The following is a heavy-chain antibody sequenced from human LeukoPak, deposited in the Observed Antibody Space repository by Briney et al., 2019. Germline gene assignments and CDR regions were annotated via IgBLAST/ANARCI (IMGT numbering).Heavy chain of an antibody. CDR1: GGSISSYY. CDR3: ARQVTMIDYFDY. D-gene: IGHD3-22*01. J-gene: IGHJ4*02. CDR2: IYYSGST. Sequence: SETLSLTCTVSGGSISSYYWSWIRRPPGKGLEWIGYIYYSGSTNYNPSLKSRVTISVDTSKNQFSLKLSSVTAADTAVYYCARQVTMIDYFDYWGQGTLVTVSS. V-gene: IGHV4-59*08.